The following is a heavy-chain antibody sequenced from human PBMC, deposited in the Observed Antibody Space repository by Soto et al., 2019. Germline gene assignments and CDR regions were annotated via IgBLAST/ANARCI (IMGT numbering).Heavy chain of an antibody. CDR3: ARERTDATGVFGMDV. J-gene: IGHJ6*02. CDR1: GGSISSGDYY. Sequence: QVQLQESGPGLVKPSQTLSLTCTVSGGSISSGDYYWTWIRQHPGKGLEWIGYIYDSRSTYYNPSLKSRLTISVDTSKNQFSLKLSSVSAADTAVYYFARERTDATGVFGMDVWGQGTTVTVSS. D-gene: IGHD2-15*01. CDR2: IYDSRST. V-gene: IGHV4-31*03.